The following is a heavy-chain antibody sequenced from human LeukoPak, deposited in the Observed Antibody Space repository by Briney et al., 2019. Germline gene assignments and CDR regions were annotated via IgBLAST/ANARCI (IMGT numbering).Heavy chain of an antibody. CDR1: GYSFTSYW. D-gene: IGHD2-2*01. Sequence: GDSLKISCKGSGYSFTSYWIGWARQMPGKGLEWMGIIYPGDSDTRYSPSFQGQVTISADKSISTAYLQWSSLKASDTAMYYCARLGLGIVVVPAAADAFDIWGQGTMVTVSS. CDR2: IYPGDSDT. V-gene: IGHV5-51*01. CDR3: ARLGLGIVVVPAAADAFDI. J-gene: IGHJ3*02.